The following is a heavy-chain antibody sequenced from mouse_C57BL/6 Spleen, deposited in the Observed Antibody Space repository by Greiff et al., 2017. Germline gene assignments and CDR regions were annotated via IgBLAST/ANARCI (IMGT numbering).Heavy chain of an antibody. CDR2: INPGSGGT. CDR1: GYAFTNYL. V-gene: IGHV1-54*01. D-gene: IGHD1-1*01. J-gene: IGHJ4*01. CDR3: ARASRDYYGSYYYAMDY. Sequence: QVQLQQSGAELVRPGTSVKVSCKASGYAFTNYLIEWVKQRPGQGLEWIGVINPGSGGTNYTQKFKGKATLTADKSSSTAYMQLSSLTSEDSAVYFCARASRDYYGSYYYAMDYWGQGTSVTVSS.